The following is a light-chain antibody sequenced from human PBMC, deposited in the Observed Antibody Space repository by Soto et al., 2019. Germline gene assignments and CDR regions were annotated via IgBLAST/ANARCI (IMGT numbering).Light chain of an antibody. Sequence: EIVLTQSPSILSLSPGERATLSCRASQSVSSSLAWYQQKPGQAPRLLIYDTSNRATDIPARFSGSGSGTDFTLTISSLEPEDFAVYYCQQRSNWLITFGQGTRLEIK. J-gene: IGKJ5*01. CDR3: QQRSNWLIT. V-gene: IGKV3-11*01. CDR2: DTS. CDR1: QSVSSS.